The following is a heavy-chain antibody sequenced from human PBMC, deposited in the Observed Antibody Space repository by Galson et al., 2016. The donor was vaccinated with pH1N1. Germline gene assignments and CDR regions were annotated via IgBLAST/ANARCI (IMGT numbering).Heavy chain of an antibody. CDR3: LKYDSSGFYYGRLIE. Sequence: SLRLSCAASGFTFSNFAMSWVRQAPGKGLEWVSAISGSGESTYYADSVKGRFTISRDNPKNTLYLQLNSLRAGDTAVYYSLKYDSSGFYYGRLIEWGQGTLVTVSS. CDR1: GFTFSNFA. J-gene: IGHJ4*02. V-gene: IGHV3-23*01. D-gene: IGHD3-22*01. CDR2: ISGSGEST.